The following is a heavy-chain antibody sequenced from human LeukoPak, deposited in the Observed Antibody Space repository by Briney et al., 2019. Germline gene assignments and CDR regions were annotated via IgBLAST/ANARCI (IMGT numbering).Heavy chain of an antibody. V-gene: IGHV3-48*03. CDR2: ISSSGSTI. CDR3: AELAITMIGGV. J-gene: IGHJ6*04. Sequence: PGGSLRLSWAASGFTFSSYEMNWVRQAPGKGLEWVSYISSSGSTIYYADSVKGRFTISRDNAKNSLYLQMNSLRAEDTAVYYCAELAITMIGGVWGKGTTVTISS. D-gene: IGHD3-10*02. CDR1: GFTFSSYE.